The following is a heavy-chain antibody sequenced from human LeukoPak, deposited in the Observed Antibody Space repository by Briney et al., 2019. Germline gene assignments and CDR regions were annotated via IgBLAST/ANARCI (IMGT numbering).Heavy chain of an antibody. J-gene: IGHJ4*02. CDR1: GFTFSSYG. CDR3: ARDDTATTYDFWSGCIVY. Sequence: GGSLRLSCAASGFTFSSYGMHWVRQAPGKGLEWVAVISYDGSNKYYADSVKGRFTISRDNSKNTLYLQMNSLRAEDTAVYYCARDDTATTYDFWSGCIVYWGQGTLVTVSS. CDR2: ISYDGSNK. V-gene: IGHV3-30*03. D-gene: IGHD3-3*01.